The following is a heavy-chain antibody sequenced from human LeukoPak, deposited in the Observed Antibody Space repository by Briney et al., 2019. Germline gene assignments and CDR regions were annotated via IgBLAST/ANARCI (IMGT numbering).Heavy chain of an antibody. Sequence: GGSLRLSCAASGFTFSNYWMHWVRQAPGKGLVWVSRINRDGRSTNYADSVKGRFTISRDNAKNTVFLQMNSLRAEDTAVYYCAKGKSHWRDAFDAWGQGTMVTVSS. CDR1: GFTFSNYW. CDR3: AKGKSHWRDAFDA. V-gene: IGHV3-74*01. CDR2: INRDGRST. J-gene: IGHJ3*01. D-gene: IGHD1-1*01.